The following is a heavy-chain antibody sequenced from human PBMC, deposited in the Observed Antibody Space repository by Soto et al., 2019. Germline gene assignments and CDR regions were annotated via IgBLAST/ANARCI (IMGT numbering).Heavy chain of an antibody. CDR3: ARGRGYSTLLTDH. J-gene: IGHJ4*02. D-gene: IGHD6-13*01. CDR2: INHSGST. Sequence: SETLSLTCAVYGGSFSGYYWSWIRQPPGKGLEWIGEINHSGSTNYNPSLKSRVTISVDTSKNQFSLKLSSVTAADTAVYYCARGRGYSTLLTDHWGQGTLVTVSS. V-gene: IGHV4-34*01. CDR1: GGSFSGYY.